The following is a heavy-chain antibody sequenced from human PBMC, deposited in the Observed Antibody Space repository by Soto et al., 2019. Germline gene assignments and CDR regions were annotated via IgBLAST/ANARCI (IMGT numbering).Heavy chain of an antibody. Sequence: QVQLVQSGAEVKKPGSSVRVSCKASGGTFSNYTITWVRQAPGQGLEWMGRIIPILGITTYAQKFQGRVTIIADRSTSTAYMELSSLRSEDTAVYYCARGRDGYNKYNWFDPWGQGTLVTVSS. CDR3: ARGRDGYNKYNWFDP. V-gene: IGHV1-69*02. CDR1: GGTFSNYT. J-gene: IGHJ5*02. D-gene: IGHD5-12*01. CDR2: IIPILGIT.